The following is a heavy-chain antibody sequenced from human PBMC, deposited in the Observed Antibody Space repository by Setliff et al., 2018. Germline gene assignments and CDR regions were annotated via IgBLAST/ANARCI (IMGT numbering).Heavy chain of an antibody. CDR1: GGSINSYY. D-gene: IGHD2-15*01. Sequence: PSETLSLTCIVSGGSINSYYWNWIRQPPGKGLEWIGYIYYSGNSNYDTNYNPSLKSRVTILSDTSKNQFSLKLSSVTAADTAVYYCARGRRGIVVVVAATPPSYYFDYWGQGTLVTAPQ. J-gene: IGHJ4*02. V-gene: IGHV4-59*12. CDR2: IYYSGNSNYDT. CDR3: ARGRRGIVVVVAATPPSYYFDY.